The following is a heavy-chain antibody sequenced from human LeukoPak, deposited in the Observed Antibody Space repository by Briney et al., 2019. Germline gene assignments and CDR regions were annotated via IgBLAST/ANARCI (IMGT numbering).Heavy chain of an antibody. J-gene: IGHJ3*02. Sequence: SETLSLTCTVSGVSISSYYWSWIRQPAGKGLEWIGRIHTSGSTNYNPSLRSRVTMSVDTSKNQFSLRLRSVTAADTALYYCARGIATITQDSFDIWGLGTMVTVSS. CDR3: ARGIATITQDSFDI. D-gene: IGHD1-14*01. CDR1: GVSISSYY. CDR2: IHTSGST. V-gene: IGHV4-4*07.